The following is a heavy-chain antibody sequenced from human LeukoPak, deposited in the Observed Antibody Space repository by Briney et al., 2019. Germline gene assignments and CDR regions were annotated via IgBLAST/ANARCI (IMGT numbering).Heavy chain of an antibody. CDR3: ARDSFETDIDY. CDR1: GFLFSRYW. Sequence: GGSLRLSCAASGFLFSRYWMSWVRQAPGKGLEWVANIKEDGSEKYYVESMKGRFTISRDKVKNSLYLQINSLRAEDTAVYYCARDSFETDIDYWGQGTLVTVSS. V-gene: IGHV3-7*01. D-gene: IGHD1-14*01. CDR2: IKEDGSEK. J-gene: IGHJ4*02.